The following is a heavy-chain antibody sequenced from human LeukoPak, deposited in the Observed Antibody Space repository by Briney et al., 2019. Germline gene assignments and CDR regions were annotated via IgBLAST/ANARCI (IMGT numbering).Heavy chain of an antibody. D-gene: IGHD6-13*01. CDR2: ISGSGGST. CDR3: TRGLGHAAYNWFDP. J-gene: IGHJ5*02. CDR1: GFTFSSYA. V-gene: IGHV3-23*01. Sequence: GGSLRLSCAASGFTFSSYAMSWVRQAPGKGLEWVSAISGSGGSTYYADSVKGRFTVSRDNSKNTLYLQMNSLRAEDTAVYYCTRGLGHAAYNWFDPWGQGTLVTVSS.